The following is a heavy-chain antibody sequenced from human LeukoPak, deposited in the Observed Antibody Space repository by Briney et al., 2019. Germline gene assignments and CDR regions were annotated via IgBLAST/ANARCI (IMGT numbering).Heavy chain of an antibody. CDR1: GFTFSGSA. D-gene: IGHD3-10*01. J-gene: IGHJ3*02. CDR2: IRSKANSYAT. CDR3: TRPQTHYYGPGRGDAFDI. Sequence: GGSLKLSCAASGFTFSGSAMHWVRQASGKGLEWVGRIRSKANSYATAYAASVKGRFTISRDDSKNTAYLQMNSLKTEDTAVYYCTRPQTHYYGPGRGDAFDIWGQGTMVTVSS. V-gene: IGHV3-73*01.